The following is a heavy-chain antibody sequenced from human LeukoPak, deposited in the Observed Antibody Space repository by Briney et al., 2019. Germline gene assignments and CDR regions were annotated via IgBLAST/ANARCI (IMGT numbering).Heavy chain of an antibody. CDR1: GYSISSGYY. J-gene: IGHJ4*02. CDR3: TRGDGYVDY. V-gene: IGHV4-38-2*02. CDR2: IYHSGST. Sequence: PSETLSLTCTVSGYSISSGYYWGWIRQPPGKGLEWIGSIYHSGSTYYNPSLKSRVTISVDTSKNQFSLKLSSVTAADTAVYYCTRGDGYVDYWGQGTLVTVSS. D-gene: IGHD5-24*01.